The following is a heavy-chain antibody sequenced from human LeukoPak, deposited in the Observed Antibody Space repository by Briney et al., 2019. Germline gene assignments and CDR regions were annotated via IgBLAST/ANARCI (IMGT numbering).Heavy chain of an antibody. CDR2: IKSKTDGGTT. CDR3: TTNHRITMIVVAKNWADY. D-gene: IGHD3-22*01. V-gene: IGHV3-15*01. Sequence: GGSLRLSCAASGFTFSNAWMSWVRQAPGKGLEWVGRIKSKTDGGTTDYAAPVKGRFTISRDDSKNTLYLQMNSLKTEDTAVYYCTTNHRITMIVVAKNWADYWGQGTLVTVSS. J-gene: IGHJ4*02. CDR1: GFTFSNAW.